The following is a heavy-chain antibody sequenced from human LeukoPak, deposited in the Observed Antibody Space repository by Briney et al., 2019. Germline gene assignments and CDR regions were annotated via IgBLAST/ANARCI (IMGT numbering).Heavy chain of an antibody. V-gene: IGHV1-69*01. CDR2: IIPFLDTP. CDR1: GDTFRNFA. Sequence: SVKVSCKASGDTFRNFAFSWVRQAPGHGLEWMGGIIPFLDTPNYAQNFQGRATIAADESTTTVFMELSSLTSEDTAFYYCTRGGTYSMAIDYWGQGTLVTVSS. D-gene: IGHD1-26*01. J-gene: IGHJ4*02. CDR3: TRGGTYSMAIDY.